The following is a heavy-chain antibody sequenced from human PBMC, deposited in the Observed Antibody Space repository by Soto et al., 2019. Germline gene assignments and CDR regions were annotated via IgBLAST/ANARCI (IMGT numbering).Heavy chain of an antibody. Sequence: SVKVSCKASGGTFSSYAISWVRQAPGQGLEWMGGIIPIFGTANYAQKFQGRVTITADESTSTAYMELSSLRSEDTAVYYCAGVMGASSRRYYYGMDVWGQGTTVTVS. CDR1: GGTFSSYA. CDR3: AGVMGASSRRYYYGMDV. V-gene: IGHV1-69*13. J-gene: IGHJ6*02. D-gene: IGHD1-26*01. CDR2: IIPIFGTA.